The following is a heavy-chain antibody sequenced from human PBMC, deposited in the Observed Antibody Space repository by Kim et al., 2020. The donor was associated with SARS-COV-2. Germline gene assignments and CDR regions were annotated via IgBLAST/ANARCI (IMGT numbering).Heavy chain of an antibody. J-gene: IGHJ6*02. CDR3: AAVGIAAGGTYYFYAMDV. D-gene: IGHD6-13*01. V-gene: IGHV3-15*01. Sequence: KGRCTISRDDSKNTLYLQMNSLKTEDTAVYYCAAVGIAAGGTYYFYAMDVWGLGTTVTVSS.